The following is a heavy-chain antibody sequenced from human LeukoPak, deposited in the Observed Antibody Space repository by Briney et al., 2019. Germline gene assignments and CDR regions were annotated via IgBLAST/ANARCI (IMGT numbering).Heavy chain of an antibody. J-gene: IGHJ5*01. D-gene: IGHD6-6*01. CDR1: GFTFSNAW. CDR3: ARLATPSTMAARGRSWFES. Sequence: GSLRLSCAASGFTFSNAWMSWVRQAPGKGLEWIGSIYHSGSTYYNPSLKSRVTISVDTSKNQFSLKLSSVTAADTAVYYCARLATPSTMAARGRSWFESWGQGTLVTVSS. V-gene: IGHV4-38-2*01. CDR2: IYHSGST.